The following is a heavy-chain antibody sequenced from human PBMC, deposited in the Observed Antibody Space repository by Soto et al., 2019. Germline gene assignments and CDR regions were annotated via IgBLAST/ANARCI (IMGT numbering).Heavy chain of an antibody. CDR1: GFTFSSYG. CDR3: ARGYCGGDCYGYYFDY. D-gene: IGHD2-21*02. J-gene: IGHJ4*02. Sequence: QVQLVESGGGVVQPGRSLRLSCAASGFTFSSYGMHWVRQAPGKGLEWVAVIWYDGSNKYYADSVKGRFTISRDNSKNTLYLQMNSLRAEDTAVYYCARGYCGGDCYGYYFDYWGQGTLVTVSS. CDR2: IWYDGSNK. V-gene: IGHV3-33*01.